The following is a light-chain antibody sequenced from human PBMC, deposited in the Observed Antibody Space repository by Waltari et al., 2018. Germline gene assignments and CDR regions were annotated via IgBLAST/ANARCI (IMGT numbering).Light chain of an antibody. CDR1: QSVGKY. CDR3: QKYVSLPAT. J-gene: IGKJ1*01. CDR2: DTS. Sequence: VLTQSPGTLSLSPGERATLSCRASQSVGKYLAWYQQKLGQAPRLLIYDTSTRATGIPDRFSGSGSGTDFSLTISRLEPEDFAVYYCQKYVSLPATFGQGTKVQIK. V-gene: IGKV3-20*01.